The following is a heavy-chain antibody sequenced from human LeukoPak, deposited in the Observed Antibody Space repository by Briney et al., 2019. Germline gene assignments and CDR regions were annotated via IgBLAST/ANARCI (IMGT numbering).Heavy chain of an antibody. D-gene: IGHD3-10*01. J-gene: IGHJ4*02. Sequence: GGSLRLSCAASGFTFSNEMNWVRQAPGKGLEWVSYISSSGSTIYYADSVKGRFTFSRDIAKKSLFLQMTSLRAADTAVYYCARLYYYAYDYWGQGTLVTVSS. CDR1: GFTFSNE. CDR2: ISSSGSTI. CDR3: ARLYYYAYDY. V-gene: IGHV3-48*03.